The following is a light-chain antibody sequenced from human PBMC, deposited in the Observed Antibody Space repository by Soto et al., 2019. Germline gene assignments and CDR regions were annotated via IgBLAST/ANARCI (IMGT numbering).Light chain of an antibody. CDR1: QSVSSN. Sequence: EIVMTQSPATLSVSPGERATLSCRASQSVSSNLAWYQQKPGQAPRLLIYGASTRATGIPARFSGSGSGTEFTLTINSLQSEDFAVYYCQQYNNWPRTFGPGTKVDIK. CDR3: QQYNNWPRT. J-gene: IGKJ3*01. V-gene: IGKV3-15*01. CDR2: GAS.